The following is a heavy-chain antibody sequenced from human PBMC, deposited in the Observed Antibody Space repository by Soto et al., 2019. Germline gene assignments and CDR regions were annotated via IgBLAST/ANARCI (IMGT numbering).Heavy chain of an antibody. D-gene: IGHD6-6*01. Sequence: PGGSLRLSCAASGFTFSSYGMHWVRQAPGKGLEWVAVISYDGSNKYYADSVKGRFTISRDNSKNTLYLQMNSLRAEDTAVYYCSKDGKYSSSPALVYWGQGTLVTV. V-gene: IGHV3-30*18. J-gene: IGHJ4*02. CDR2: ISYDGSNK. CDR1: GFTFSSYG. CDR3: SKDGKYSSSPALVY.